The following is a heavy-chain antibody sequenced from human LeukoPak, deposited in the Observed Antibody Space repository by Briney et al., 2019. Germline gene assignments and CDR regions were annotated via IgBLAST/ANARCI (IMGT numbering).Heavy chain of an antibody. V-gene: IGHV3-7*01. CDR1: GFTFSSYW. CDR3: ARDLSGVTGYTYGRGIDY. J-gene: IGHJ4*02. Sequence: AGGSLRLSCAASGFTFSSYWMSWVRQAPGKGLEWVANIKKDGSDKYYVDSVKGRFTISRDNAKTSLYLQMNSLRAEDTAVYYCARDLSGVTGYTYGRGIDYWGQGTLVTVSS. D-gene: IGHD5-18*01. CDR2: IKKDGSDK.